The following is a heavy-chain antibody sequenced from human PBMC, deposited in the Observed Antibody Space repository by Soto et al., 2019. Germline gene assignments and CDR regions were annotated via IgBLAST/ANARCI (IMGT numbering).Heavy chain of an antibody. V-gene: IGHV1-69*01. CDR3: ARDFTSVRDS. CDR2: IIPIFDAT. J-gene: IGHJ1*01. Sequence: QVQMVQSGAEVKKPGSSARVSCKVSGGTFSRHSISWVRQAPGQGLEWMGGIIPIFDATQYAQKFQGRLTITADESTTTFHMDLSGLRPEDTAISYCARDFTSVRDSWGQGTLVTVS. CDR1: GGTFSRHS.